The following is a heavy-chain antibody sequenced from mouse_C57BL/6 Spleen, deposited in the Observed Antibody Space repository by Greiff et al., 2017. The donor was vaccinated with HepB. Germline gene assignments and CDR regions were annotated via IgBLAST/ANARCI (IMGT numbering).Heavy chain of an antibody. CDR1: GYTFTSYD. CDR3: ARSGGYYGFAY. J-gene: IGHJ3*01. V-gene: IGHV1-85*01. Sequence: VQLQQSGPELVKPGASVKLSCKASGYTFTSYDINWVKQRPGQGLEWIGWIYPRDGSTKYNEKFKGKATLTVDTSSSTAYMELHSLTSEDSAVYFCARSGGYYGFAYWGQGTLVTVSA. D-gene: IGHD2-3*01. CDR2: IYPRDGST.